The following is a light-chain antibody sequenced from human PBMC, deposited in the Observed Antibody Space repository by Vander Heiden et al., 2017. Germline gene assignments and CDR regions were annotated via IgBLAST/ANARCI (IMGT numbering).Light chain of an antibody. Sequence: AIRITQSPSSLSASTGDRVTITCRASQGISSYLAWYQQKPGKAPKLLIYAASTLQSGVPSRFSGSGSGTDFTLTISCLQSEDFATYYCQQDDSSPRTFGQGTKVEIK. V-gene: IGKV1-8*01. CDR3: QQDDSSPRT. J-gene: IGKJ1*01. CDR2: AAS. CDR1: QGISSY.